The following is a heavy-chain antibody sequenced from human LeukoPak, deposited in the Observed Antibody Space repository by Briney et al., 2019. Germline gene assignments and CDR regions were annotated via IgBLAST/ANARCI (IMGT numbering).Heavy chain of an antibody. J-gene: IGHJ6*03. D-gene: IGHD2-15*01. CDR1: GDSINDHY. CDR2: IYSSVST. Sequence: SETLSLTCTVSGDSINDHYWSWIRQPPGGGLEWIAYIYSSVSTNYNPSLKSRVTTSIDTTKSQFSLKLTSVAAAEAGVYYGARQRCSGGACYRVDQLYYMDVWGKGTTVTVSS. V-gene: IGHV4-4*09. CDR3: ARQRCSGGACYRVDQLYYMDV.